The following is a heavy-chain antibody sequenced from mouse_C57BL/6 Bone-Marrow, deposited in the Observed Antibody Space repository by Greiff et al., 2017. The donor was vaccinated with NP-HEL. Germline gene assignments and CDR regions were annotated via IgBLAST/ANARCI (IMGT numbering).Heavy chain of an antibody. D-gene: IGHD2-1*01. Sequence: VKLLESGAELARPGASVKLSCKASGYTFTSYGISWVKQRTGQGLEWIGEIYPRSGNTYYNEKFKGKATLTADKSSSTAYMELRSLTSEDSAVYFCARAYPYGNYEGYWYFDVWGTGTTVTVSS. V-gene: IGHV1-81*01. CDR1: GYTFTSYG. CDR3: ARAYPYGNYEGYWYFDV. CDR2: IYPRSGNT. J-gene: IGHJ1*03.